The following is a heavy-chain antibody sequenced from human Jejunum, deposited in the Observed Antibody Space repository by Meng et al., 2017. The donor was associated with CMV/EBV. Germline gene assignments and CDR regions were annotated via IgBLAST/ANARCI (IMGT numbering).Heavy chain of an antibody. CDR1: G. V-gene: IGHV3-30*02. CDR2: IRFDGGKK. Sequence: GMHWVRQAPGKGLEWVAYIRFDGGKKYYADTVKGRITISRDDSKNTLHLQMNSLKPEDTGDYYCAKSVQDSSSGWYDYYYGMDVWGQGTTVTVSS. CDR3: AKSVQDSSSGWYDYYYGMDV. J-gene: IGHJ6*02. D-gene: IGHD6-19*01.